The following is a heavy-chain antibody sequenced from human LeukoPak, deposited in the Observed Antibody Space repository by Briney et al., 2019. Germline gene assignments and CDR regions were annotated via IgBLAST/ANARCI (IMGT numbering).Heavy chain of an antibody. V-gene: IGHV3-11*04. CDR3: ASGIATLGVPAY. D-gene: IGHD6-13*01. CDR1: GFTFSDYY. J-gene: IGHJ4*02. CDR2: ISSSGSTI. Sequence: PGGSLRLSCAASGFTFSDYYMTWIRQAPGKGLEWVSYISSSGSTINYADSVKGRFTISRDNAKNSLDLQMNSLRAEDTAIYYCASGIATLGVPAYWGQGTLVIVSS.